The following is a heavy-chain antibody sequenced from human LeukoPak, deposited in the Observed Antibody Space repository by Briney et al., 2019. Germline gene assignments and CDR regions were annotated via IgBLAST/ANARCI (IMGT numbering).Heavy chain of an antibody. D-gene: IGHD3-9*01. Sequence: ASVKVSCKASGYTFTGYYMHWVRQATGQGLEWMGWMNPNSGNTGYAQKFQGRVTMTRNTSISTAYMELSSLRSEDTAVYYCARDYDMLTGYLVNYYYYYGMDVWGQGTTVTVSS. CDR2: MNPNSGNT. V-gene: IGHV1-8*02. CDR1: GYTFTGYY. J-gene: IGHJ6*02. CDR3: ARDYDMLTGYLVNYYYYYGMDV.